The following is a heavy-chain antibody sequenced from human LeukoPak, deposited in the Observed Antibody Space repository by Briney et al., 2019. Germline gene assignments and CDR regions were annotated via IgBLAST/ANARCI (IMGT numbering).Heavy chain of an antibody. V-gene: IGHV3-23*01. J-gene: IGHJ3*02. CDR2: ISGSGDGS. CDR1: GFTFSSYA. CDR3: AKDRVENRYSGVFYPDAFDI. Sequence: PGGSLRLSCEASGFTFSSYAMTWVRQVAGKGLQWVSTISGSGDGSKYADSVRGRFTISRDNSQNTVYLQMESLRTEDTAIYYCAKDRVENRYSGVFYPDAFDIWGPGTMVTVSS. D-gene: IGHD5-12*01.